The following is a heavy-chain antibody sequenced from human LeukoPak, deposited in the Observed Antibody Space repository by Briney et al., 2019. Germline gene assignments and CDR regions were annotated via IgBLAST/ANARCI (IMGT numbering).Heavy chain of an antibody. J-gene: IGHJ4*02. V-gene: IGHV4-59*08. CDR2: IYYSGST. CDR3: ARALDITGTPYFDY. Sequence: SETLSLTCTVSGGTISSYYWSWIRQPPGKGLEWIGYIYYSGSTYYNPSLKSRVTISVDTSKNQFSLKLSSVTAADTAVYYCARALDITGTPYFDYWGQGTLVTVSS. CDR1: GGTISSYY. D-gene: IGHD1-20*01.